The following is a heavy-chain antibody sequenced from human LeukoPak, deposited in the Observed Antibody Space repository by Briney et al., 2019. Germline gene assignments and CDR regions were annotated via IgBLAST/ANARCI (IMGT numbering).Heavy chain of an antibody. CDR3: ASFTITYNPFDY. CDR1: GVSFSGYY. V-gene: IGHV4-34*01. J-gene: IGHJ4*02. D-gene: IGHD3-10*01. CDR2: IDHSGST. Sequence: PSETLSLTCAVYGVSFSGYYWTWIRQSPGKGLEWIGEIDHSGSTNYNPSLKSRVTISGDTSRNQFSLKLRSVTAADTAVYYCASFTITYNPFDYWGQGTLVTVSS.